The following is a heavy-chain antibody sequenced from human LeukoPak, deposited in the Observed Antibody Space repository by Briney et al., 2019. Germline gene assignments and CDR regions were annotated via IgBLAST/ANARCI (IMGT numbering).Heavy chain of an antibody. J-gene: IGHJ2*01. D-gene: IGHD3-10*01. CDR1: GYTFTSYY. CDR2: INPSGGST. V-gene: IGHV1-46*01. Sequence: ASVKVSCKVSGYTFTSYYMHWVRQAPGQGLEWMGIINPSGGSTSYAQKFQGRVTMTRDMSTSTVYMELSSLRSEDTAVYYCARDHPVKNGAWFGEFWGRGTLVTVSS. CDR3: ARDHPVKNGAWFGEF.